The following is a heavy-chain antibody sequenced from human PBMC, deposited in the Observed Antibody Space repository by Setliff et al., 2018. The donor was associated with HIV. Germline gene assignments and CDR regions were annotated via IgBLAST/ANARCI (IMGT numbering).Heavy chain of an antibody. D-gene: IGHD3-10*01. CDR3: ARGSVFWDRGNHYQYMDV. Sequence: PSETLSLTCAIYGGSFRGYFWIWIRQPPGKGLEWIGEINHRGSTNYNSSLKSRVTIGVDTSKNQFSLNLSAVTAADTAVYYCARGSVFWDRGNHYQYMDVGATGTTVTVSS. CDR2: INHRGST. J-gene: IGHJ6*03. CDR1: GGSFRGYF. V-gene: IGHV4-34*01.